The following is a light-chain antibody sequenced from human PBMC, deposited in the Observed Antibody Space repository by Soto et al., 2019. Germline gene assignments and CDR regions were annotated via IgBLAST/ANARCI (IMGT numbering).Light chain of an antibody. V-gene: IGKV3-15*01. CDR2: DAS. Sequence: EIVMTQSPATLSVSPGERATLSCRASQSVSSNLAWFQQKPGQAPRLLISDASTRATGIPARFSGSGSGTEFALTISSLQSEDFEVHYCQQYNDWPTWTFGQGTKVEIK. CDR3: QQYNDWPTWT. CDR1: QSVSSN. J-gene: IGKJ1*01.